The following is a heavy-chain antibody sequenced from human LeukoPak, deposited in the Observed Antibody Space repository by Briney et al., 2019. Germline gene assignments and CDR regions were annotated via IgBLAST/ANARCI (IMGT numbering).Heavy chain of an antibody. V-gene: IGHV5-10-1*01. CDR2: IDPTDSYT. D-gene: IGHD3-10*01. Sequence: GESLKISCKGSGYIFTTYWINWVRQMPGKGLEWMGRIDPTDSYTNYSPSFQGHVTISADKSISTAYLQWSSLKASDTAMYYCAITSLITTIRDWGQGTLVTVSS. J-gene: IGHJ4*02. CDR1: GYIFTTYW. CDR3: AITSLITTIRD.